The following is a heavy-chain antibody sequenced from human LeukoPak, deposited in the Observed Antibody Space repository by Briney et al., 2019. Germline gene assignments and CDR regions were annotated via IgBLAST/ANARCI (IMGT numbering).Heavy chain of an antibody. J-gene: IGHJ4*02. D-gene: IGHD6-13*01. CDR1: GFTFSSYW. V-gene: IGHV3-7*01. CDR3: ASSVAGALDY. CDR2: IKQDGREK. Sequence: GGSLRLSCAASGFTFSSYWMSWVRQAPGKGREWVANIKQDGREKYYVDSVKGRFTISRDNAKNSLYLQMNSLRAEDTAVYYCASSVAGALDYWGQGTLVTVSS.